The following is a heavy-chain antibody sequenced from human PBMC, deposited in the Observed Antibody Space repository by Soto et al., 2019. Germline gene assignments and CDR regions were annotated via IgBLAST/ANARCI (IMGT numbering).Heavy chain of an antibody. CDR3: VAGFQY. CDR2: INSDGSSA. J-gene: IGHJ1*01. V-gene: IGHV3-74*03. CDR1: GFTFSSYW. Sequence: EVQLVKSGGGLVQPGGSLRLSCAASGFTFSSYWMFWVRQAPGKGLLWVSHINSDGSSAAYADSVKGRFTISRDNTKNTVSLQMDSLRVEDVAVYYCVAGFQYWGQGALVTVSS.